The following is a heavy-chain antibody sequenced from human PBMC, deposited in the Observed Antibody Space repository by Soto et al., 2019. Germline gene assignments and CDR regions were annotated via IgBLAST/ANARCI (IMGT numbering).Heavy chain of an antibody. V-gene: IGHV4-39*01. CDR3: ARLGGGIAVTGRAFDI. Sequence: QLQLQESGPGLVKPSETLSLTCTVSGGSISSSHYYWGWIRQPPGKGLEWIGSIYDSGSTYYNPSLKSRVTISVDTSKNQFSLNLSSVTTADTALYYCARLGGGIAVTGRAFDIWGQGTMVTVSS. D-gene: IGHD6-19*01. CDR2: IYDSGST. CDR1: GGSISSSHYY. J-gene: IGHJ3*02.